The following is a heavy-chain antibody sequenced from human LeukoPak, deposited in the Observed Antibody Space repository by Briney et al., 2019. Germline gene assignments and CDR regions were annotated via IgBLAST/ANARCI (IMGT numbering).Heavy chain of an antibody. D-gene: IGHD2-2*02. J-gene: IGHJ4*02. CDR1: GFTFSSYA. CDR2: ISGSGGST. CDR3: AKLGTSCYTSVAY. Sequence: GGSLRPSCAASGFTFSSYAISWVGQAPGKGLEWVSAISGSGGSTYYADSVKGRFTISRDNSKNTLYLQMNSLRAEDTAVYYCAKLGTSCYTSVAYWGQGTLVTVSS. V-gene: IGHV3-23*01.